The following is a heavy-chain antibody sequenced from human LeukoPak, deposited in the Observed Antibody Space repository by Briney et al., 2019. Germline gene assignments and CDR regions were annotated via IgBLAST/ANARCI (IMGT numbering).Heavy chain of an antibody. D-gene: IGHD2-15*01. J-gene: IGHJ4*02. CDR1: GGSISSYY. V-gene: IGHV4-59*01. CDR3: ARAGYCSGGSCLLKGYVDY. Sequence: SETLSLTCTVSGGSISSYYWSWIRQPPGKGLEWIGYIYSSGSTNYNPSLKSRVTISVDTSKYQFSLKLTSVTAADTAVYYCARAGYCSGGSCLLKGYVDYWGQGTLVTVSS. CDR2: IYSSGST.